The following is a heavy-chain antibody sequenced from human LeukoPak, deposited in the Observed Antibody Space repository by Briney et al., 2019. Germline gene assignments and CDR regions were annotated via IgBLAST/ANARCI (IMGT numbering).Heavy chain of an antibody. V-gene: IGHV4-59*01. CDR3: ARVNRLWFGEIRAFDI. D-gene: IGHD3-10*01. CDR2: IYYSGST. Sequence: PSETLSLTCTVSGGSISSYYWSWIRQPPGKGLEWIGYIYYSGSTNYNPSLKSRVTISVDTSKNQFSLKLSSVTAAETAVYYCARVNRLWFGEIRAFDIWGQGTMVTVSS. CDR1: GGSISSYY. J-gene: IGHJ3*02.